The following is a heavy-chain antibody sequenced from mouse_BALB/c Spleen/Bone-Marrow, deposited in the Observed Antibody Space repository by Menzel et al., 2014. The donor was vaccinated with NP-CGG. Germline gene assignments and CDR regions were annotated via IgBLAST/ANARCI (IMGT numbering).Heavy chain of an antibody. CDR3: ARHYYGSSHFAY. CDR1: GYTFGSYW. CDR2: ILPGSGST. Sequence: VHLVESGAELVKPGASVKISCKATGYTFGSYWIEWVKQRPGHGLEWIGEILPGSGSTNYNEKFKGKATFTADTSSTTAYMQLSSLTSEDSAVYYCARHYYGSSHFAYWGQGTLVTVSA. J-gene: IGHJ3*01. D-gene: IGHD1-1*01. V-gene: IGHV1-9*01.